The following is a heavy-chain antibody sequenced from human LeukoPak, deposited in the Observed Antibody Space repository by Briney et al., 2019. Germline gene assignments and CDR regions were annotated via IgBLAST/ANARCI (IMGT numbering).Heavy chain of an antibody. CDR1: GGTFSSYA. D-gene: IGHD3-10*01. J-gene: IGHJ4*02. Sequence: ASVNVSCKASGGTFSSYAISWVRQAPGQGLEWMGIINPRGGSASSAQKFQGRVTLTRDTSTSTVYMELSRLRSEDTALYYCARDYHGSGSLTTFDYWGQGTLVTVSS. CDR3: ARDYHGSGSLTTFDY. CDR2: INPRGGSA. V-gene: IGHV1-46*01.